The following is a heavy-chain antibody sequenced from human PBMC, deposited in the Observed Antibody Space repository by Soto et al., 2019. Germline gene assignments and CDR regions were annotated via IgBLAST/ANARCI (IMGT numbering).Heavy chain of an antibody. J-gene: IGHJ6*02. CDR2: VSAYNGNT. Sequence: ASVKVSCKASGYTFTSYGISWVRQAPGQGLEWMGWVSAYNGNTNYAQKLQGRVTMTTDTSTSTAYMELRSLRSDDTAVYYCARDAPHYGSGSYYGMDVWGQGTTVTVSS. CDR1: GYTFTSYG. CDR3: ARDAPHYGSGSYYGMDV. V-gene: IGHV1-18*04. D-gene: IGHD3-10*01.